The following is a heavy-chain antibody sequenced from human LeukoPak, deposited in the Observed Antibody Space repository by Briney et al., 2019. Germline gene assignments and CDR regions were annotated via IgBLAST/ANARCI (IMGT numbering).Heavy chain of an antibody. CDR1: GFTFSSYA. D-gene: IGHD6-13*01. Sequence: GRSLRLSCAASGFTFSSYAMHWVRQAPGKGLEWVSSIGGSGGSTYYADSVKGRFTIPRDNSKNTLYLQMNSLRAEDTAVYYCAKVETAAAATLRGFDYWGQGTLVTVSS. J-gene: IGHJ4*02. V-gene: IGHV3-23*01. CDR2: IGGSGGST. CDR3: AKVETAAAATLRGFDY.